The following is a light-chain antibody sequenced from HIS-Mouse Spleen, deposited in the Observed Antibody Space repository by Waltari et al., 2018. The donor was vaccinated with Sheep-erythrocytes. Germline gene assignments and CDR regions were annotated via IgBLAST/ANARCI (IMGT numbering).Light chain of an antibody. CDR3: CSYAGSYNHV. Sequence: QSALPQPPSVSGPPGQPLTIPSPGTSSDVVVYNYVSWSQQHPGKAPKLMIYNVSKRPSGVPDRFSGSKSGNTASLTISGLQAEDEADYYCCSYAGSYNHVFATGTKVTVL. J-gene: IGLJ1*01. V-gene: IGLV2-11*01. CDR2: NVS. CDR1: SSDVVVYNY.